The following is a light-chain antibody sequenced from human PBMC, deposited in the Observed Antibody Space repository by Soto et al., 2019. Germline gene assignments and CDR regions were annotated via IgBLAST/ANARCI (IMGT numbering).Light chain of an antibody. Sequence: QSALTQPASVSGSPGQSITISCTGTSSDFGTHNYVSWYQLHPGKAPKLIVYEVSNRPSGVSNRFSGSKSGNTASLTISGLQAEDEADYHCSSYTSSSTYVFGTGTKVTVL. CDR1: SSDFGTHNY. J-gene: IGLJ1*01. CDR3: SSYTSSSTYV. V-gene: IGLV2-14*01. CDR2: EVS.